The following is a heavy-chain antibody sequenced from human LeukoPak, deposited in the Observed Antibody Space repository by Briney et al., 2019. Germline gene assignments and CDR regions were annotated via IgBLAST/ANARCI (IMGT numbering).Heavy chain of an antibody. CDR2: IYYSGST. V-gene: IGHV4-30-4*01. CDR1: GGSISSGDYY. J-gene: IGHJ3*02. Sequence: SETLSLTCTVSGGSISSGDYYWSWIRQPPGKGLEWIGYIYYSGSTYYNPSLKSRVTISVDTSKNQFSLKLSSVTAADTAVYYCARSEDDYGDYLHAFDIWGQGTMVTVSS. D-gene: IGHD4-17*01. CDR3: ARSEDDYGDYLHAFDI.